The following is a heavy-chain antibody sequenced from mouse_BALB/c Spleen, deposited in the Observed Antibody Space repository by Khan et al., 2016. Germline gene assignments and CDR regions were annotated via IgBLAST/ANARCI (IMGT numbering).Heavy chain of an antibody. J-gene: IGHJ4*01. CDR3: TIRRNYAGYYVEMDY. Sequence: QVQLQQSGAELVRPGASVKLSCKALGYTFTDYEMHWVQQTPVHGLEWIGVIHPGSGGTVSYQYFKGKATLSADKSSSIAYMDFSSSTSEDSAVYYCTIRRNYAGYYVEMDYWGQGSSVTVSS. CDR2: IHPGSGGT. D-gene: IGHD2-3*01. V-gene: IGHV1-15*01. CDR1: GYTFTDYE.